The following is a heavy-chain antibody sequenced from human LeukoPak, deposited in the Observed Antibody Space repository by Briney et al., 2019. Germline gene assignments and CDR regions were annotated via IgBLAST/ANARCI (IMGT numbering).Heavy chain of an antibody. CDR3: AREDHEAFDI. Sequence: GGSLRLSCAASGFTFSSYWMHWVRHAPGKGLVWVSSISSKTPNVYYAGSVKGRFIISRDNAKNSLSLQMNSLRAEDTAVYYCAREDHEAFDIWGQGTMVTVSS. CDR2: ISSKTPNV. J-gene: IGHJ3*02. V-gene: IGHV3-21*01. CDR1: GFTFSSYW.